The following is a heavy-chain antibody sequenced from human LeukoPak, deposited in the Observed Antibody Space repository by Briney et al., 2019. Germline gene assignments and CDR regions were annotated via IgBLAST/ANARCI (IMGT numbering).Heavy chain of an antibody. D-gene: IGHD4-17*01. Sequence: SETLSLTCAVSGGSFSAYYWSWIRQPPGKGLEWIGEINHSGSTNYNPSLKSRVTISVDTSKNQFSLKLSSVTAADTAVYYCARAKGYGDRYYFDYWGQGTLVTVSS. V-gene: IGHV4-34*01. CDR1: GGSFSAYY. J-gene: IGHJ4*02. CDR3: ARAKGYGDRYYFDY. CDR2: INHSGST.